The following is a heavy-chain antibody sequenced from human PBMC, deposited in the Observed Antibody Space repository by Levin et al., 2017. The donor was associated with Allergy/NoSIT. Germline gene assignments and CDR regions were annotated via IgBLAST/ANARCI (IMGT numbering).Heavy chain of an antibody. Sequence: GESLKISCAASGFTFSSYWMHWVRQAPGKGLVWVSRINSDGSSTSYADSVKGRFTISRDNAKNTLYLQMNSLRAEDTAVYYCARDASINEYCSGGSCYFDYWGQGTLVTVSS. CDR2: INSDGSST. D-gene: IGHD2-15*01. V-gene: IGHV3-74*01. CDR1: GFTFSSYW. CDR3: ARDASINEYCSGGSCYFDY. J-gene: IGHJ4*02.